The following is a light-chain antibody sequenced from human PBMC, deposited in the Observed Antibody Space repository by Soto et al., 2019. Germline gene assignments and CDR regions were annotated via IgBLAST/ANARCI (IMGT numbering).Light chain of an antibody. CDR1: QNLLSDSNTRDH. J-gene: IGKJ3*01. CDR2: WAS. CDR3: QQNYSFPIT. Sequence: DIVMTQSPDSLSVSLGERATINCKSSQNLLSDSNTRDHLVWYQQKPRQPPKMLIYWASTRGSGVPDRFIGGGSGTDFTLTITNLLAEDVAVYYCQQNYSFPITFGPGTKVDVK. V-gene: IGKV4-1*01.